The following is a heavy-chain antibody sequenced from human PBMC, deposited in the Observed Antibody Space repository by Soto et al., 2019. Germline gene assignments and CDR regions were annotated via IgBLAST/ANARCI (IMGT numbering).Heavy chain of an antibody. Sequence: GGSLRLSCAASGFTFSSYGMHWVRQAPGKGLEWVAVISYDGSNKYYADYVKGRFTVSRDKSKNTLYLQVNSLRAEDTAVYYCAKEKVPVVVTVPFDYWGQGTLVNVCS. V-gene: IGHV3-30*18. CDR2: ISYDGSNK. CDR1: GFTFSSYG. J-gene: IGHJ4*02. D-gene: IGHD2-21*02. CDR3: AKEKVPVVVTVPFDY.